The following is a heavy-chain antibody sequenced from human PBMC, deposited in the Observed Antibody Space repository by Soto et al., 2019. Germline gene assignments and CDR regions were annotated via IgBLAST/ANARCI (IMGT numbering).Heavy chain of an antibody. CDR3: ARDPARYCISTSCYVF. D-gene: IGHD2-2*01. J-gene: IGHJ4*02. CDR2: ISAYNGNT. Sequence: QVQLVQSGAEVKKPGASVKVSCKASGYTFTSYGISWVRQAPGQGLEWMGWISAYNGNTNYAQKLQGRVTMTTDTSPSKAYMELRSLRSDDTAVYYCARDPARYCISTSCYVFWGQGTLVTVSS. CDR1: GYTFTSYG. V-gene: IGHV1-18*01.